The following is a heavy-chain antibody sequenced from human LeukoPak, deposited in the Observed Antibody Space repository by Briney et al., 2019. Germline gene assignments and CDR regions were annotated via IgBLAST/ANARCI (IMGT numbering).Heavy chain of an antibody. V-gene: IGHV3-74*01. Sequence: PGGSLRLSCAASGFTFSSYWMHWVRQAPGKGLVWVSRIKSDGSTRYADSVKGRFTISRDNAKNTLYLQMNSLRAEDTAVYYCARDRGDYYDSSGYDALDIWGQGTMVTVSS. CDR3: ARDRGDYYDSSGYDALDI. D-gene: IGHD3-22*01. J-gene: IGHJ3*02. CDR1: GFTFSSYW. CDR2: IKSDGST.